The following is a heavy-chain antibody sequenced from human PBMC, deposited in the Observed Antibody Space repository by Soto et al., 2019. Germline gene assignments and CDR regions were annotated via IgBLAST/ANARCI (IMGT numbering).Heavy chain of an antibody. CDR2: ISGSGGST. J-gene: IGHJ6*02. CDR1: GFTFSSYA. V-gene: IGHV3-23*01. Sequence: GGSLRLSCAASGFTFSSYAMSWVRQAPGKGLEWVSAISGSGGSTYYADSVKGRFTISRDNSKNTLYLQMNSLRAEDTAVYYCAKDNCSGGSCYLGYYYYYGMDVWGQGTTVTVSS. D-gene: IGHD2-15*01. CDR3: AKDNCSGGSCYLGYYYYYGMDV.